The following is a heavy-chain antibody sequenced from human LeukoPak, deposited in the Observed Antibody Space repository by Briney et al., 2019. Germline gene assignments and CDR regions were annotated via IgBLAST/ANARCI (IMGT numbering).Heavy chain of an antibody. CDR1: GGSISSYY. V-gene: IGHV4-59*01. CDR2: IYYSGST. CDR3: AGYDYAWGSYRYTGAFDI. J-gene: IGHJ3*02. D-gene: IGHD3-16*02. Sequence: PSETLSLTCTVSGGSISSYYWSWIRQPPGKGLEWIGYIYYSGSTNYNPSLKSRVTISVDTSKNQFSLKLSSVTAADTAVYYCAGYDYAWGSYRYTGAFDIWGQGTMVTVSS.